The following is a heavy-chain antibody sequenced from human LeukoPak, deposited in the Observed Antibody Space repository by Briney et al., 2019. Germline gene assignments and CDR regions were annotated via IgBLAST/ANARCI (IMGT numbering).Heavy chain of an antibody. D-gene: IGHD6-6*01. CDR1: GYTFTGYY. Sequence: ASVKVSCKASGYTFTGYYMHWVRQAPGQGLEWMGWINPNSGGTNYAQKFQGRVTMTRDTSISTAYMELSRLRSDDTAVYYCARGRPGVSFYYYYYYGMDVWGQGTTVTVSS. CDR3: ARGRPGVSFYYYYYYGMDV. V-gene: IGHV1-2*02. CDR2: INPNSGGT. J-gene: IGHJ6*02.